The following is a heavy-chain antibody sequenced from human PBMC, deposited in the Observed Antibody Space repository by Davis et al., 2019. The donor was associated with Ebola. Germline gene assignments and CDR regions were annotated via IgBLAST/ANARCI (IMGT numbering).Heavy chain of an antibody. CDR1: GFTFSSYA. CDR3: ARDLAVTTEGYYYYYYGMDV. J-gene: IGHJ6*04. V-gene: IGHV3-30-3*01. CDR2: ISYDGSNK. D-gene: IGHD2-21*02. Sequence: PGGSLRLSCAASGFTFSSYAMHWVRQAPGKGLEWVAVISYDGSNKYYADSVKGRFTISRDNSKNTLYLQMNSLRAEDTAVYYCARDLAVTTEGYYYYYYGMDVWGKGTTVTVSS.